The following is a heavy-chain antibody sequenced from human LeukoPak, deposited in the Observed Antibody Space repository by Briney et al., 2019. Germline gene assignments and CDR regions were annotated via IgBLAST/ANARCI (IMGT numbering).Heavy chain of an antibody. CDR2: INHSGST. J-gene: IGHJ6*03. D-gene: IGHD3-3*01. CDR1: GGSFSGYY. Sequence: SETLSLTCAVYGGSFSGYYWSWIRQPPGKGLKWIGEINHSGSTNYNPSLKSRVTISVDTSKNQFSLKLSSVTAADTAVYYCARTRGSGYYNYFYYMDVWGKGTTVTVSS. CDR3: ARTRGSGYYNYFYYMDV. V-gene: IGHV4-34*01.